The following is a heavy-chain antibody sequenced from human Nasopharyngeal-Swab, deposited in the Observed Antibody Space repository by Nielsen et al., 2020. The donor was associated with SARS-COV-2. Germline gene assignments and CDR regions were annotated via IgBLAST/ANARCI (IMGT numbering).Heavy chain of an antibody. CDR1: GGSISSSSYY. CDR2: LYYSGST. CDR3: AGHKYCSSTSCYFRREKASYYYMDV. J-gene: IGHJ6*03. Sequence: SETLSLTCTVSGGSISSSSYYWGWIRQPPGKGLEWIGSLYYSGSTYYNPSLKSRVTISVDTSKIQFSLKLSSVTAADTAVYYCAGHKYCSSTSCYFRREKASYYYMDVWGKGTTVTVSS. D-gene: IGHD2-2*01. V-gene: IGHV4-39*01.